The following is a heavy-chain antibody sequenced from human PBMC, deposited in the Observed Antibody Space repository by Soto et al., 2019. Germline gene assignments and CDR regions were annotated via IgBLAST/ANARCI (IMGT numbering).Heavy chain of an antibody. CDR1: GYTFTDNY. CDR2: VDPEDGQT. V-gene: IGHV1-69-2*01. Sequence: GASVKVSCKVSGYTFTDNYIHWVQQVPGKGLEWMGLVDPEDGQTAYAEKFQGRVTLSADTSTDTAYMQLSGLKSEDTAVYYCAIRRAYRNSWYYFDSWGQGXLVTVYS. D-gene: IGHD1-26*01. CDR3: AIRRAYRNSWYYFDS. J-gene: IGHJ4*02.